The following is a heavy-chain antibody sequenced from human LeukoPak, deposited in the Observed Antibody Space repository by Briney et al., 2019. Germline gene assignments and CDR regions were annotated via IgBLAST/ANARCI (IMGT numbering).Heavy chain of an antibody. V-gene: IGHV1-58*01. CDR2: IVVGSGNA. D-gene: IGHD6-6*01. J-gene: IGHJ4*02. CDR1: GFTFTSSA. CDR3: ARAVRQLAHFDY. Sequence: SVKVSCKASGFTFTSSAVQWVRQARGQRLEWIGWIVVGSGNANYAQKFQERVTITRDMSTSTAYVELSSLRSEDTAVYYCARAVRQLAHFDYWGQGTLVTVSS.